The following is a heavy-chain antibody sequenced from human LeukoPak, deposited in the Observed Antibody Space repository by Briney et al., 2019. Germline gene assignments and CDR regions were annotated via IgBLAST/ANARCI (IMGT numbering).Heavy chain of an antibody. CDR1: GFTFSSYA. CDR2: ISGSGGST. CDR3: AKDRDYYDSSGYYLDYFDY. Sequence: GGSLRLSCAASGFTFSSYAMSWVRQAPGKGLEWVSAISGSGGSTYYADSVKGRFTISRDNSKNTLYLQMNSLRAEDTAVYYCAKDRDYYDSSGYYLDYFDYWGQGTLVTISS. V-gene: IGHV3-23*01. J-gene: IGHJ4*02. D-gene: IGHD3-22*01.